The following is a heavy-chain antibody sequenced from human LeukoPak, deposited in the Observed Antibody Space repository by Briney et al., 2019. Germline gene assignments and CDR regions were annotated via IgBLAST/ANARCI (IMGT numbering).Heavy chain of an antibody. CDR1: GDSVSSNSAA. J-gene: IGHJ6*03. D-gene: IGHD1-26*01. V-gene: IGHV6-1*01. CDR3: ARDTDWGLLRHYYYYMDV. Sequence: SQTLSLTCAISGDSVSSNSAAWNWIRQSPSRGLEWLGRTYYRSKWYNDYAVSVKSRITINPDTSKNQFSLQLNSVTPGDTAVYYCARDTDWGLLRHYYYYMDVWGKGTTVTVSS. CDR2: TYYRSKWYN.